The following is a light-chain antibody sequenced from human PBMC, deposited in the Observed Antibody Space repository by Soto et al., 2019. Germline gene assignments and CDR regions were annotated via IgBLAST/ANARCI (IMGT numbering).Light chain of an antibody. V-gene: IGLV2-14*01. CDR2: DVS. CDR3: SSYTSSSTLEV. CDR1: SSDVGGYNY. J-gene: IGLJ2*01. Sequence: QSALTQPASVSRSPGQSITISCTGTSSDVGGYNYVSWYQQHPGKAPKLMIYDVSNRPSGVSNRFSGSKSGNTASLTISGLQAADEADYYCSSYTSSSTLEVFGGGTKLTVL.